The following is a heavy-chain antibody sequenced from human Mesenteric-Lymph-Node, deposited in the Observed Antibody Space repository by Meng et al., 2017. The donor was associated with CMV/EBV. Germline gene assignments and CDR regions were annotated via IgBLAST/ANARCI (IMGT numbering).Heavy chain of an antibody. CDR2: ISGSGGST. J-gene: IGHJ6*02. CDR3: AKDQGFDYSNNSYYYGLDV. V-gene: IGHV3-23*01. Sequence: GGSLRFSCAASGFTFSSYVMSWVRHAPGKGLEWGSAISGSGGSTYYADSVKGRFTISRDNSKTTLYLQMNSLRAEDTAVYYCAKDQGFDYSNNSYYYGLDVWGQGTTVTVSS. CDR1: GFTFSSYV. D-gene: IGHD4-11*01.